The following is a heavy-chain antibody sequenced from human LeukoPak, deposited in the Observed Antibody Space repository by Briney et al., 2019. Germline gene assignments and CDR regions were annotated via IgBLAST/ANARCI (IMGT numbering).Heavy chain of an antibody. D-gene: IGHD6-19*01. V-gene: IGHV1-2*04. CDR2: INPNSGGT. CDR3: ARSSGWNTFDY. Sequence: ASVKVSCKASGYTFTGYYMHWVRQAPGQGLEWMGWINPNSGGTNYAQKFQGWVTMTRDTSISTAYMELSRLRSDDTAMYYCARSSGWNTFDYWGQGTLVTVSS. CDR1: GYTFTGYY. J-gene: IGHJ4*02.